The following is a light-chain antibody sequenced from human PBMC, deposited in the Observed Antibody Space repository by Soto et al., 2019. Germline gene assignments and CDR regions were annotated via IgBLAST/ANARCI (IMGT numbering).Light chain of an antibody. CDR2: AAS. CDR3: QQLNSYPIT. J-gene: IGKJ5*01. V-gene: IGKV1-9*01. CDR1: QGINTF. Sequence: IQLTQSPSSLSASVGDRVTITCRASQGINTFLAWYQQKPGKAPKLLIYAASTLQSGVPSRFSGSGSGTDFTLTISSLQSEDFATYFCQQLNSYPITFGQGTRLEIK.